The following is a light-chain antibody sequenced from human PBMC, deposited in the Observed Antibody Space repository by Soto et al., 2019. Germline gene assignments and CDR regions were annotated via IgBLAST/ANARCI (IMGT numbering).Light chain of an antibody. CDR2: WAS. Sequence: DIVMTQSPDSLAVSLGERATINCKSSQSVLYSSNNKNYLAWYQQKPGQPPKLLIYWASTRESGVPDRFSGSGSGTDFTLHIRRLQAEDVAVYYCQQYFRPWTFGQGTKVEIK. CDR3: QQYFRPWT. J-gene: IGKJ1*01. CDR1: QSVLYSSNNKNY. V-gene: IGKV4-1*01.